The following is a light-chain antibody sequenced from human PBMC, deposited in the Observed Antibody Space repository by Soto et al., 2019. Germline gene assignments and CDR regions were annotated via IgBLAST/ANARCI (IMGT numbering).Light chain of an antibody. J-gene: IGLJ3*02. CDR2: LNSDGSH. CDR3: QTWGTGLLV. Sequence: QLVLTQSPSASASLGASVKLTCTLSSGHSSYAIAWHQQQPEKGPRYLMKLNSDGSHSKGDGIPDRFSGSSSGAERYLTISSLQSEDEADYYCQTWGTGLLVFRGGTKLTVL. CDR1: SGHSSYA. V-gene: IGLV4-69*01.